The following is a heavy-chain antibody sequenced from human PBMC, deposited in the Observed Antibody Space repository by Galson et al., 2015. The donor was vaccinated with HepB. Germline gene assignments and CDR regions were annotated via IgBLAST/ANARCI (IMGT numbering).Heavy chain of an antibody. CDR3: ARGRSGGASYYGPEH. Sequence: SVKVSCKASGYMFTRYTIHWVRQAPGQGLEWMAWINAANFNRKFSQRFQGRVTITTDTSASTAYLELSSLTSEDTAVYYCARGRSGGASYYGPEHWGQGTLVTVSS. V-gene: IGHV1-3*01. CDR1: GYMFTRYT. CDR2: INAANFNR. D-gene: IGHD1-26*01. J-gene: IGHJ4*02.